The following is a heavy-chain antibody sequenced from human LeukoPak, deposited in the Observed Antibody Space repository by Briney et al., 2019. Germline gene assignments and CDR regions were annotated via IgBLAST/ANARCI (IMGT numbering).Heavy chain of an antibody. Sequence: PGGSLRLSCAAPGFTFSSYAMNWVRQAPGKGLEWVSYITRSGSSMYYADSVKGRFTISRDNAKNSLYLQMNSLRAEDTAVYYCARSITAAGKGYFDFWGQGTLVTVSS. D-gene: IGHD6-13*01. CDR2: ITRSGSSM. V-gene: IGHV3-48*03. J-gene: IGHJ4*02. CDR1: GFTFSSYA. CDR3: ARSITAAGKGYFDF.